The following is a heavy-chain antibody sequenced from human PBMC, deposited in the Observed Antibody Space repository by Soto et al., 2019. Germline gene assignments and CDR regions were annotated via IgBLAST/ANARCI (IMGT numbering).Heavy chain of an antibody. Sequence: QVQLVESGGGVVQPGRSLRLSCAASGFTFSSYAMHWVRQAPGKGLEWVAVISYDGSNKYYADSVKGRFTISRDNSKNTLYLQMNSLRAEDTAVYYCARVGIAVAGGAFDIWGQGTMVTVSS. CDR1: GFTFSSYA. J-gene: IGHJ3*02. CDR2: ISYDGSNK. D-gene: IGHD6-19*01. CDR3: ARVGIAVAGGAFDI. V-gene: IGHV3-30-3*01.